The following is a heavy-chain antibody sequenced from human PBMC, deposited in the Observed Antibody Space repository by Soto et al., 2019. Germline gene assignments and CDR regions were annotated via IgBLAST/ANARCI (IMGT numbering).Heavy chain of an antibody. Sequence: ASVKVSCKASGYTFTDYFIHWVRQAPGQGFEWMGWINPNSRGTNYAQKFQGRVTMTRDTSNSTAYMELRGLTSDDTAVYYCARVTLKAGNWFDPWGQGTLVTVS. J-gene: IGHJ5*02. V-gene: IGHV1-2*02. CDR3: ARVTLKAGNWFDP. CDR2: INPNSRGT. CDR1: GYTFTDYF.